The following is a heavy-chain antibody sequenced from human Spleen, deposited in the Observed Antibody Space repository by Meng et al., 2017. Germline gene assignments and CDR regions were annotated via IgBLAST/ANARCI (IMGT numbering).Heavy chain of an antibody. D-gene: IGHD3-3*01. CDR1: GGSFSGYQ. V-gene: IGHV4-34*01. CDR3: AGWERSGSGYYYDY. CDR2: INHSGST. Sequence: QVPLQKWGAGLLKPSETLSLICAVYGGSFSGYQWSWIRQPPGKGLERIGEINHSGSTNYNPSLKSRVTISVDTSKNQFSLILNSVTAADTAVYFCAGWERSGSGYYYDYWGQGTLVTVSS. J-gene: IGHJ4*02.